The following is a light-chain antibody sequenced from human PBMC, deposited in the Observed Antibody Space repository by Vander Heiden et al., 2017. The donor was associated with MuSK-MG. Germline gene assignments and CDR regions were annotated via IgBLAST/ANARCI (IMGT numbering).Light chain of an antibody. CDR3: QQDDSYPIT. V-gene: IGKV1-8*01. J-gene: IGKJ5*01. CDR1: QGISSY. CDR2: AAS. Sequence: AIRMTQSPSSFSASTGDRVTITCRASQGISSYLAWYQQKPGKAPKLLIYAASTLQSGVPSRFSGSGSGTDFTLTISCLQSEDFATYYCQQDDSYPITFGQGTLMEIK.